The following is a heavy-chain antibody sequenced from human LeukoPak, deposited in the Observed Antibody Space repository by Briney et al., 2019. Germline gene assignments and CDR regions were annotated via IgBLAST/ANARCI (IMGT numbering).Heavy chain of an antibody. Sequence: ASGKVSGKVSGYTLTALSMHCVRQAPGKGLQWRGGFDPEDGETIYAQKFQGRVTMTEDTSTDTAYMELSSLRSEDTAVYYYATLEGYSGMDVWGQGTTVTVSS. J-gene: IGHJ6*02. CDR1: GYTLTALS. CDR2: FDPEDGET. CDR3: ATLEGYSGMDV. V-gene: IGHV1-24*01. D-gene: IGHD6-6*01.